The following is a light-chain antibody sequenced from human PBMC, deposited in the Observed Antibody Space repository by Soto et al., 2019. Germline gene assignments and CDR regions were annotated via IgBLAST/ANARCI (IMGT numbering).Light chain of an antibody. CDR2: SNN. J-gene: IGLJ3*02. CDR1: SSNIGSNT. Sequence: QSVLTQPPSASGTPGQRVTIPCSGRSSNIGSNTVNWYQQLPGTAPKLLIYSNNQRPSGVPDRFSGSKSGTSASLAISGLQSEDEADYYCAAWDDSLNGRDWVFGGGTKVTVL. CDR3: AAWDDSLNGRDWV. V-gene: IGLV1-44*01.